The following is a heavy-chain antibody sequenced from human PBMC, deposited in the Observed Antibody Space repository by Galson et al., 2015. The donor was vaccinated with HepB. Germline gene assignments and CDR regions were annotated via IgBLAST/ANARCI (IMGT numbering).Heavy chain of an antibody. CDR2: INTGNGNT. CDR1: GYTFTSYA. CDR3: ERDGEYPGGYYYYSMDV. D-gene: IGHD2/OR15-2a*01. Sequence: SVKVSCKASGYTFTSYAMHWVRQAPGQRLEWMGWINTGNGNTKYSQKFKGRVTITRDTSASTAYMVLSSLTSEDTAVYYCERDGEYPGGYYYYSMDVWGKGTTVTVSS. J-gene: IGHJ6*03. V-gene: IGHV1-3*04.